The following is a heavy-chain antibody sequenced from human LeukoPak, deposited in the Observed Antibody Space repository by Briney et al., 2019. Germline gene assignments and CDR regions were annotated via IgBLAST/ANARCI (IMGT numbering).Heavy chain of an antibody. CDR2: INRDGSGT. D-gene: IGHD1-26*01. Sequence: PGGSLRLSCAASGFSFSTYWMHWVRHAPGKGLVWVSRINRDGSGTIYADSVKGRSTISRDNAKNTLYLQMNSLRAEDTAVYYCARESGGSYYFDYWGQGSLVTVSS. J-gene: IGHJ4*02. V-gene: IGHV3-74*01. CDR3: ARESGGSYYFDY. CDR1: GFSFSTYW.